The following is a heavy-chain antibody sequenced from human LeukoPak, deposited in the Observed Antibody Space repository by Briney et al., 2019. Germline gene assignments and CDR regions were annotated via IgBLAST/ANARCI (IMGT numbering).Heavy chain of an antibody. J-gene: IGHJ4*02. D-gene: IGHD3-9*01. CDR1: GGTFSSYA. CDR2: IIPIFGTA. V-gene: IGHV1-69*05. CDR3: ARAYDMIDY. Sequence: GASVKVSCKASGGTFSSYAISWVRQAPGQGLEWMGGIIPIFGTANYAQKFQGRIAMTRDTSTSTVYMVLSSLRSEDTAVYYCARAYDMIDYWGQGTLVTVSS.